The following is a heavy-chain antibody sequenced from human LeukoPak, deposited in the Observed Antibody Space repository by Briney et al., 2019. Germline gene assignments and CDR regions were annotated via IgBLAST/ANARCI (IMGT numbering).Heavy chain of an antibody. J-gene: IGHJ4*01. D-gene: IGHD2-15*01. V-gene: IGHV5-51*01. Sequence: GESLKISCKGSGYRFSNYWITWVRQMPGKGLEWMGIIYPSDSDTRYSPSFQGQVTMSVDKSISTAYLQWSSLKASDTAMYYCARRYCSGGDCSGGILGFDYWGHGTLVTVSS. CDR2: IYPSDSDT. CDR1: GYRFSNYW. CDR3: ARRYCSGGDCSGGILGFDY.